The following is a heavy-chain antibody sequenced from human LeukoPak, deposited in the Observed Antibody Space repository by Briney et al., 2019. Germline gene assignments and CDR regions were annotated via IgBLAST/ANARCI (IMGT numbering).Heavy chain of an antibody. CDR1: GFTFSSYG. D-gene: IGHD6-19*01. J-gene: IGHJ3*02. CDR3: AREIGSSGWYGDAFDI. CDR2: IWYDGSNK. Sequence: PGRSLRLSCAASGFTFSSYGMHWVRQAPGKGLEWVAAIWYDGSNKYYADSVKGRFTISRDNSKNTLYLQMNSLRAEDTAVYYCAREIGSSGWYGDAFDIWGQGTMVTVSS. V-gene: IGHV3-33*01.